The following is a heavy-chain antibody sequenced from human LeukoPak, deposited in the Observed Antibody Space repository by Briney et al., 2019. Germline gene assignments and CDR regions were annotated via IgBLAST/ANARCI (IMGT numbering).Heavy chain of an antibody. CDR2: FRGGGGGT. J-gene: IGHJ4*02. CDR3: AKRGVVIRVFLVGFHKEAYYFDS. D-gene: IGHD3-10*01. CDR1: GIPLSNYG. Sequence: PGGPQRLPWTLSGIPLSNYGMSGARQAPGRGREWVAGFRGGGGGTNYADSVQGRFTIPRDNPKNTLNLQMNSLRAEDTAVYFCAKRGVVIRVFLVGFHKEAYYFDSWGQGALVTVSS. V-gene: IGHV3-23*01.